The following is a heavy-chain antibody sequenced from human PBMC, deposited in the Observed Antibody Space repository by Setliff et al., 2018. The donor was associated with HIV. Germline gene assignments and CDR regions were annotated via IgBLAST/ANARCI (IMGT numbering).Heavy chain of an antibody. Sequence: KASETLSLTCAVYGGSFSGYYWTWIRQPPGKGLEWIGDINHSGKTNYNRSLKSRVTISLDTSKNQFSLRLTSVTAADTAVYYCASGQWLEHAFDIWGQGTVVTVSS. D-gene: IGHD6-19*01. J-gene: IGHJ3*02. V-gene: IGHV4-34*01. CDR2: INHSGKT. CDR1: GGSFSGYY. CDR3: ASGQWLEHAFDI.